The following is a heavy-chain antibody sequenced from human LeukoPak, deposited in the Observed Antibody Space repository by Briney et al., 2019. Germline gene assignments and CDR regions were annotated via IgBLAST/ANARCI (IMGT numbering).Heavy chain of an antibody. CDR3: ARSTYYNFDY. D-gene: IGHD3-22*01. Sequence: PSETLSLTCTVSGGSISSYYWSWIRQPPGKGLEWIGYIYYTGSTNYNPSLKSRVTISVDTSKNQVSLKLSSVTAADTAVYYCARSTYYNFDYWGQGTLVTVSS. CDR1: GGSISSYY. V-gene: IGHV4-59*01. J-gene: IGHJ4*02. CDR2: IYYTGST.